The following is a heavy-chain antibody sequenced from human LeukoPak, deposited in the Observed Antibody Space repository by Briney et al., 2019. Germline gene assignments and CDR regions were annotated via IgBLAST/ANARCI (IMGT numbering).Heavy chain of an antibody. Sequence: GGSLRLSCAASGFTFSSYWMSWVRQAPGKGLEWVANIKQDGYEEYYVDSVKGRFTISRDNAKSSLYLQMNSLRADDTAVYYCARDKIVGPTTLDYWGQGTLVTVSS. CDR1: GFTFSSYW. CDR3: ARDKIVGPTTLDY. J-gene: IGHJ4*02. CDR2: IKQDGYEE. V-gene: IGHV3-7*01. D-gene: IGHD1-26*01.